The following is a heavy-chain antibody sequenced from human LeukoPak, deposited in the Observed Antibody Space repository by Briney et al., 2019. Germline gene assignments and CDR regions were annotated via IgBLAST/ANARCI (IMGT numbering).Heavy chain of an antibody. CDR2: IKQDGSEK. D-gene: IGHD6-13*01. J-gene: IGHJ4*02. Sequence: GGSLRLSCAASGFTFSSYWMSWVRQAPGKGLEWVANIKQDGSEKYYVDSVKGRFTISRDNAKNSLYLQMNSLRAEDTAVYYCARVFGGDSSSWYTGLDYWGQGTLVTVSS. V-gene: IGHV3-7*01. CDR1: GFTFSSYW. CDR3: ARVFGGDSSSWYTGLDY.